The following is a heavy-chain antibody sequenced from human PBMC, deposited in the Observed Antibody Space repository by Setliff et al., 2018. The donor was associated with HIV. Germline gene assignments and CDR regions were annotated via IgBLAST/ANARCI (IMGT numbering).Heavy chain of an antibody. V-gene: IGHV4-61*09. D-gene: IGHD1-26*01. CDR1: GGSIGSGSHY. CDR3: AKTSVGAAGLYAFDI. CDR2: IYTTGST. Sequence: TLSLTCTVSGGSIGSGSHYWSWIRQPAGKGLEWIGHIYTTGSTNYNPSLKSRVTISADTSNNQFSLRLTSMTAADTAVYYCAKTSVGAAGLYAFDIWGQGTMVTVSS. J-gene: IGHJ3*02.